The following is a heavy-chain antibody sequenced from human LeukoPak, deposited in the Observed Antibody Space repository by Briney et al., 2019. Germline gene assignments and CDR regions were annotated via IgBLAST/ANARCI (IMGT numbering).Heavy chain of an antibody. Sequence: PGGSLRLSCAASGFTFSSYGMHWVRQAPGKGLEWVAVIWYDGSNKYYADSVKGRFTISRDNSKNTLYLQMNSLRAEDTAVYYCARDFNYYDILTGYIGYYYGMDVWGQGTTVTVSS. CDR2: IWYDGSNK. V-gene: IGHV3-33*01. J-gene: IGHJ6*02. CDR1: GFTFSSYG. D-gene: IGHD3-9*01. CDR3: ARDFNYYDILTGYIGYYYGMDV.